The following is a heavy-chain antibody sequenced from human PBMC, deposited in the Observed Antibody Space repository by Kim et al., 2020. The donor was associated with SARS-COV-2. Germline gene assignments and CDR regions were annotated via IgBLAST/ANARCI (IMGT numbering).Heavy chain of an antibody. J-gene: IGHJ4*02. CDR1: GFTFTGYA. D-gene: IGHD3-10*01. CDR3: VKGGWGGIGNN. V-gene: IGHV3-23*01. Sequence: GGSLRLSCTTSGFTFTGYAMSWVRQAPGKGLEWVSSIDGSDGTTYFVDSVKGRFTISRDNSKNTLYLQMSTLRADDTAVYYCVKGGWGGIGNNWGQGTL. CDR2: IDGSDGTT.